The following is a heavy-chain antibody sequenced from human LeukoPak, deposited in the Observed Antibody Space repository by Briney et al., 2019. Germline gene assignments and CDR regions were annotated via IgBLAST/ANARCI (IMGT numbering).Heavy chain of an antibody. CDR1: GYTFTSYD. V-gene: IGHV1-8*01. J-gene: IGHJ4*02. D-gene: IGHD3-10*01. Sequence: ASVKVSCKASGYTFTSYDINWVRQATGQGLEWMGWMNPNSGNTGYAQKFQGRVTMTRNTSISTAYMELSSLRSEDTAVYYCARAKRFSIRYYFDYWGQGTLVTVSS. CDR3: ARAKRFSIRYYFDY. CDR2: MNPNSGNT.